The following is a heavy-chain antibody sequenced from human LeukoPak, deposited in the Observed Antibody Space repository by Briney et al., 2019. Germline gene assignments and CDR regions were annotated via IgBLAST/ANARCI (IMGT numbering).Heavy chain of an antibody. Sequence: PGGSLRLSCAASGFTFSDYYMSWIRQAPGKGLEWDSYISSSGSTIYYADSVKGRFTISRDNAKNSLYLQMNSLRAEDTAVYYCARDWEPYYDSSGSGMDVWGQGTTVTVSS. J-gene: IGHJ6*02. D-gene: IGHD3-22*01. V-gene: IGHV3-11*01. CDR2: ISSSGSTI. CDR1: GFTFSDYY. CDR3: ARDWEPYYDSSGSGMDV.